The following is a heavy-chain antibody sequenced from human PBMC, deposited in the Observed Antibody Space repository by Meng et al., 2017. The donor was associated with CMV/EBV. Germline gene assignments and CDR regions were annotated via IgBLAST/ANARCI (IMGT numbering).Heavy chain of an antibody. CDR1: GFTFDDYG. CDR3: ARAVPAAIGKSWFDP. J-gene: IGHJ5*02. Sequence: GGSLRLSCAASGFTFDDYGMSWVRQAPGKGLEWVSGINWNGGSTGYADSVKGRFTISRDNAKNSLYLQMNSLRAEDTALYYCARAVPAAIGKSWFDPWGQRTLVTVSS. V-gene: IGHV3-20*04. D-gene: IGHD2-2*01. CDR2: INWNGGST.